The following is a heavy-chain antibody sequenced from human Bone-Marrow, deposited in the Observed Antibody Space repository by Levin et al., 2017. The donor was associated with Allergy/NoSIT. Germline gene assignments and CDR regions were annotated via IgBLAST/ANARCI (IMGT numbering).Heavy chain of an antibody. J-gene: IGHJ4*02. D-gene: IGHD2-2*01. V-gene: IGHV3-13*04. CDR2: IGTAADS. Sequence: GGSLRLSCAASGFTFSSYDMHWVRQATGRGLEWVSAIGTAADSYYSGSVKGRFTVSRDNAKNSFYLQMNSLRAVHTAVYYCARVALPRYCTSTSCSDSGYYFDYWGQGTLVTVSS. CDR3: ARVALPRYCTSTSCSDSGYYFDY. CDR1: GFTFSSYD.